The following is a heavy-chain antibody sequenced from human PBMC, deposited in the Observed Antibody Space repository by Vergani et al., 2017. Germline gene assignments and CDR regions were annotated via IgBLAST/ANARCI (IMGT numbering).Heavy chain of an antibody. Sequence: VQLLESGGGLVQPGGSLRLTCAASEFTFSNYAMNWVRQAPGKGLEWVSGISGSGVSAYYTDSVKGRFTISRDNSKNMLFLQMNNLRTEDTAIYYGAKQYFVSGNYLFDYWGQGTLVTVSS. CDR2: ISGSGVSA. CDR1: EFTFSNYA. J-gene: IGHJ4*02. V-gene: IGHV3-23*01. D-gene: IGHD3-10*01. CDR3: AKQYFVSGNYLFDY.